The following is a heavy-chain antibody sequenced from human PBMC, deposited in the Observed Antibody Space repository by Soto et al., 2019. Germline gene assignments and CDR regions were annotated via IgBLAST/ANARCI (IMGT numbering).Heavy chain of an antibody. CDR1: GFTISRDA. V-gene: IGHV3-23*01. CDR2: ISDRGDTT. CDR3: AKDKPGTTSFDY. J-gene: IGHJ4*02. Sequence: AGGSLRLSCAASGFTISRDAMSWVRQAPGKGLEWVAAISDRGDTTHYADSVKGRFTISRDTSKNTLYLQMNSLRAEDTAVYYCAKDKPGTTSFDYWGRGTLVTVSS. D-gene: IGHD1-1*01.